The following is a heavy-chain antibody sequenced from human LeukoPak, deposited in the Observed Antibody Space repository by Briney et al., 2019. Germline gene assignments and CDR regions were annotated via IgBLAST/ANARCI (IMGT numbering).Heavy chain of an antibody. CDR2: ISSSSNNV. Sequence: GGSLRLSCAASGFTFSDYYMTWIRQAPGKGLEWVSYISSSSNNVHYANSVKGRFTISSDNAKNSLYLQMNSLRAEDTAVYYCARVRWKAFDYWGQGTLVTVSS. D-gene: IGHD1-1*01. CDR3: ARVRWKAFDY. J-gene: IGHJ4*02. V-gene: IGHV3-11*01. CDR1: GFTFSDYY.